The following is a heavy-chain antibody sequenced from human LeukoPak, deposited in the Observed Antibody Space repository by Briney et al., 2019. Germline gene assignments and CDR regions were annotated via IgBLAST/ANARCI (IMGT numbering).Heavy chain of an antibody. CDR3: ARDRVTSSTGTLSGTRRYYYGMDV. CDR1: GGSISSGGYY. J-gene: IGHJ6*02. V-gene: IGHV4-31*03. Sequence: SQTLSLTCTVSGGSISSGGYYWRWIRQHPGKGLEWIGYIYYSGSTYYNPSLKSRVTISVDTSKNQFSLKLSSVTAADTAVYYCARDRVTSSTGTLSGTRRYYYGMDVWGQGTTVTVSS. D-gene: IGHD1-1*01. CDR2: IYYSGST.